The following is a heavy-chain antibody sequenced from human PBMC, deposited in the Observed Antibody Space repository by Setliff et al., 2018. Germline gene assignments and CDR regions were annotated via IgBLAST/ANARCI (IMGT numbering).Heavy chain of an antibody. D-gene: IGHD3-10*01. J-gene: IGHJ3*02. V-gene: IGHV5-51*01. CDR1: GYRFASYW. CDR3: ARDGSGSYYNLDAFDI. Sequence: PGESLKISCKGSGYRFASYWIGWVRQMPGKGLEWMGFIYPGDSDTRYSPSFQGQVTISADKSISTAYLQWSSLKASDTAVYYCARDGSGSYYNLDAFDIWGQGTMVTVSS. CDR2: IYPGDSDT.